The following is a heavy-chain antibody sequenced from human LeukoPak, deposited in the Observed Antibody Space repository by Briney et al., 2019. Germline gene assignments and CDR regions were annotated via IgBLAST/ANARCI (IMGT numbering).Heavy chain of an antibody. D-gene: IGHD6-13*01. CDR1: GGSISGYY. J-gene: IGHJ5*02. CDR2: IYYSGST. V-gene: IGHV4-59*01. CDR3: ARGCSAGTPHDWFDP. Sequence: SETLSLTCTVSGGSISGYYWSWIRQPPGKGLEWIGYIYYSGSTNYNPSLKSRAPISVDTSKNQFSLKLSSVIAADTAVYYCARGCSAGTPHDWFDPWGQGTLVTVSS.